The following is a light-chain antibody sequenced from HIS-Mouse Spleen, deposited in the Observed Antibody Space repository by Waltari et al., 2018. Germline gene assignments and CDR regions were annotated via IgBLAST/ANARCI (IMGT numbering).Light chain of an antibody. V-gene: IGLV3-10*01. CDR2: EDS. Sequence: SYELTHPPSVSVSPGQTARITCSGDALPTKYAYWYQQKSGQAPVLVIYEDSKRPSGIPGRCSGSSSGTMATLTISGAQVEDEADYYCYSTDSSGNHRVFGGGTKLTVL. CDR1: ALPTKY. J-gene: IGLJ2*01. CDR3: YSTDSSGNHRV.